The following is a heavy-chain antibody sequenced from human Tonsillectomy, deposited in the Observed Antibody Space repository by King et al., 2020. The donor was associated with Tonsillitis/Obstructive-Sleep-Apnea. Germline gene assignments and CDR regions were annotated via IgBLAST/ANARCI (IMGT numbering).Heavy chain of an antibody. CDR2: IYPGDSDT. CDR3: ARLSRVGCSGGSCDWFDP. CDR1: GYSFTTYW. Sequence: QLVQSGAEVKKPGESLMISCKGSGYSFTTYWIGWVRQMPGKGLEWMGIIYPGDSDTRYSPSFQGQVTISADKSISTAYLQWSSLKASDTAMYYCARLSRVGCSGGSCDWFDPWGQGTLVTVSS. J-gene: IGHJ5*02. V-gene: IGHV5-51*01. D-gene: IGHD2-15*01.